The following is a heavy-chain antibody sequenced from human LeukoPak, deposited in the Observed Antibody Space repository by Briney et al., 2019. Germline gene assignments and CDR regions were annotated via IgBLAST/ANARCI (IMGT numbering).Heavy chain of an antibody. D-gene: IGHD6-13*01. V-gene: IGHV1-2*02. CDR1: GYTFTGYY. CDR2: INPDSGGT. CDR3: ARDTQDSSSWYVDYYYYMDV. J-gene: IGHJ6*03. Sequence: GASVKVSCKASGYTFTGYYMHWVRQAPGQGLEWMGWINPDSGGTNYAQKFQGRVTMTTDTSTSTAYMELRSLRSDDTAVYYCARDTQDSSSWYVDYYYYMDVWGKGTTVTVSS.